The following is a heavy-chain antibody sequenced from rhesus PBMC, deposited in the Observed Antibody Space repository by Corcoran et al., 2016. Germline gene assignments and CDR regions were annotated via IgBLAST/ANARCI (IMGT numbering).Heavy chain of an antibody. D-gene: IGHD5-24*01. CDR1: GYTFTSYY. CDR3: ARSPSGYSYSFLDY. Sequence: QVQLVQSGAEVKKPGASVKLSCKASGYTFTSYYINWVSQAPEQVPDWMGLSKPINGNSCYAKKVQGRVTMTRDTATITAYMELNSLRSEDTAVYYCARSPSGYSYSFLDYWGQGVLVTVSS. CDR2: SKPINGNS. V-gene: IGHV1S9*01. J-gene: IGHJ4*01.